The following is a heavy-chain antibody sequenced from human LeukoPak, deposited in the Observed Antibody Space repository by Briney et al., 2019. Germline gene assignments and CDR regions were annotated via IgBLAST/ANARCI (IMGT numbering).Heavy chain of an antibody. J-gene: IGHJ4*02. V-gene: IGHV4-39*01. CDR1: GGSISTSSYY. CDR2: IYYGGST. CDR3: ARHLSSGCLGDY. Sequence: SETLSLTCTVSGGSISTSSYYWGWIRQPPGKGLEWIGSIYYGGSTYYNPSLKSRVTISVDTSKNQFSLKLSSVTAADTAVYYCARHLSSGCLGDYWGQGTLVTVSS. D-gene: IGHD6-19*01.